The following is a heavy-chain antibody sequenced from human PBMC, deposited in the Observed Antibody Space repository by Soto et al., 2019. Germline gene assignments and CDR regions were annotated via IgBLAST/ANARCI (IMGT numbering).Heavy chain of an antibody. CDR1: GFTFSSYA. J-gene: IGHJ6*02. V-gene: IGHV3-30-3*01. CDR2: ISYDGSNK. D-gene: IGHD2-21*02. CDR3: AREGDCGGDCYRPSDGPVYGMDV. Sequence: PGGSLRLSCAASGFTFSSYAMHWVRQAPGKGLEWVAVISYDGSNKYYTDSVKGRFTISRDNSKNTLYLQMNSLRAEDTAVYYCAREGDCGGDCYRPSDGPVYGMDVWGQGNTVTVSS.